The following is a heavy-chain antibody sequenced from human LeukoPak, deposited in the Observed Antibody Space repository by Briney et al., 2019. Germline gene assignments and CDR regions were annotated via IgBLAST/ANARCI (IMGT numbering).Heavy chain of an antibody. D-gene: IGHD3-10*01. Sequence: PGGSLILPCAASGFIFSTYWMSWVGQAPAKGLEWVANIKEDGSENYYVDSAQGRFTITRDNAKKSLYQQMHSLRAEDTAVHYCARDRAHYGSGSGTRKFDPWGQGTLVTVSS. CDR2: IKEDGSEN. J-gene: IGHJ5*02. V-gene: IGHV3-7*01. CDR3: ARDRAHYGSGSGTRKFDP. CDR1: GFIFSTYW.